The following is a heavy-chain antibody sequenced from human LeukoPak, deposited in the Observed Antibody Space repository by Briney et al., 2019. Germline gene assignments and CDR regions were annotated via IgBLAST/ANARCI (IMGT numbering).Heavy chain of an antibody. CDR2: INPSGGST. CDR1: GYTFTSYY. V-gene: IGHV1-46*01. D-gene: IGHD3-10*01. CDR3: AIEAYQHASGGYFGY. J-gene: IGHJ4*02. Sequence: ASVKVSCKASGYTFTSYYMHWVRQAPGQGLEWMGIINPSGGSTSYAQKFQGRVTMTRDTSTSTVYMELSSLRSEDTAVYYCAIEAYQHASGGYFGYWGQGTLVTVSS.